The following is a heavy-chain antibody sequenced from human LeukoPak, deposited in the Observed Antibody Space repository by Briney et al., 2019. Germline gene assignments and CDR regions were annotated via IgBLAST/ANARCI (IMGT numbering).Heavy chain of an antibody. CDR2: ISRSGDAT. J-gene: IGHJ6*02. CDR1: QFTYNIYA. Sequence: GGSLRLSCAASQFTYNIYAMNWVRQAPGKGLEWVSTISRSGDATYYADSVKGRFTISRDNSKNTLYLQMNRLRAEDTAIYYCAKTWGSTLYTTYYYAMDVWGQGTTVTVSS. V-gene: IGHV3-23*01. CDR3: AKTWGSTLYTTYYYAMDV. D-gene: IGHD2/OR15-2a*01.